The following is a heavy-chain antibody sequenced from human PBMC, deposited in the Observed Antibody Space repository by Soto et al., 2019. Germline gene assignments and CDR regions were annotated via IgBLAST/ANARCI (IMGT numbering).Heavy chain of an antibody. V-gene: IGHV1-69*12. CDR3: AAIRGEYRRGGAIDI. Sequence: QVHLVQSGAELKKPGSSVKLSCKTSGGTLTNHAIIWVRQAPGQRLLWMGGIIPTFGTVNYSLKFQVRLTITADENTGTATMELTYLRPEDTAVSYCAAIRGEYRRGGAIDIGGQGTVVTVSA. D-gene: IGHD3-16*01. CDR1: GGTLTNHA. CDR2: IIPTFGTV. J-gene: IGHJ3*02.